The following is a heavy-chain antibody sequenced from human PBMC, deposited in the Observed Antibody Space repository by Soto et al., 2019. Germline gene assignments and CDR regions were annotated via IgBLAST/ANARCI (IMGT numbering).Heavy chain of an antibody. J-gene: IGHJ5*02. Sequence: QVQLQESGPGLVKPSQTLSLTCTVSGGSISSGGYYWSWIRQHPGKGLEWIGYIYYSGSTYYNPSLKSRVTISVDTSKNQFSLKLGSVTAADTAVYYCGRVGKDYGGNSELVPWGQGTLVTVSS. CDR3: GRVGKDYGGNSELVP. CDR1: GGSISSGGYY. CDR2: IYYSGST. V-gene: IGHV4-31*03. D-gene: IGHD4-17*01.